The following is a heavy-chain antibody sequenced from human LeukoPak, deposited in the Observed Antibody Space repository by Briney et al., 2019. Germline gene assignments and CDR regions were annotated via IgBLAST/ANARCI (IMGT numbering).Heavy chain of an antibody. CDR1: GFTFSSYW. CDR2: IKQDGSEI. V-gene: IGHV3-7*01. Sequence: PGGSLRLSCAASGFTFSSYWMSWVRQAPGKGLEWGANIKQDGSEINYVASVEGRFTVSRDKAKNSLFLQMNSLRAEDTAVYYCATEVGTPAIRSAFDIWGQGTMVTVSS. J-gene: IGHJ3*02. D-gene: IGHD2-2*01. CDR3: ATEVGTPAIRSAFDI.